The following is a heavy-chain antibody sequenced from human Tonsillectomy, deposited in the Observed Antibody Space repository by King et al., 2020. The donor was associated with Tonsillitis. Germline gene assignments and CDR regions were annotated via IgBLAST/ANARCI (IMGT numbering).Heavy chain of an antibody. CDR2: INPSGST. D-gene: IGHD5-18*01. V-gene: IGHV4-34*01. CDR3: ARLLSRWGGYSYSLGWFDP. Sequence: VQLQQWGAGLLKPSETLSLTCAVYVGSFSGYYWSWIRQPPGKGLEWIGEINPSGSTNYSPSLKSRVTISVDTSKNQLSLKLSSVTAADTAVYYCARLLSRWGGYSYSLGWFDPWGQGTLVTVSS. CDR1: VGSFSGYY. J-gene: IGHJ5*02.